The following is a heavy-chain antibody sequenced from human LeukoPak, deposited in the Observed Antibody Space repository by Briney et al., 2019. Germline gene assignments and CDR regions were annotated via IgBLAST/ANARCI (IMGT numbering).Heavy chain of an antibody. CDR3: ARRGYHDSGGYDY. Sequence: PGGSLRLSCAASGFTFSSYAMHWVRQARGKGLEWVSSISGSSSDIYYADSVKGRFTISRDNAKNSVFLQMNNLRAEDTAIYYCARRGYHDSGGYDYWGQGTLVTVSS. D-gene: IGHD3-22*01. CDR2: ISGSSSDI. V-gene: IGHV3-21*06. CDR1: GFTFSSYA. J-gene: IGHJ4*02.